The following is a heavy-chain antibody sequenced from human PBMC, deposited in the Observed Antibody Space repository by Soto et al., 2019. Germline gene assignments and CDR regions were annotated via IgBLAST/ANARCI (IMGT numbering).Heavy chain of an antibody. Sequence: PGGSLRLSCAASGFTFSNYVMHWVRQAPGKGLEWVAVISYDGSNKYYADSVKGRFTISRDNSKNTLYLQMSSLRPEDTAIYYCAKRIAVAGIYYYGMDLWGQGTTVTVSS. CDR3: AKRIAVAGIYYYGMDL. CDR1: GFTFSNYV. D-gene: IGHD6-19*01. CDR2: ISYDGSNK. J-gene: IGHJ6*02. V-gene: IGHV3-30*18.